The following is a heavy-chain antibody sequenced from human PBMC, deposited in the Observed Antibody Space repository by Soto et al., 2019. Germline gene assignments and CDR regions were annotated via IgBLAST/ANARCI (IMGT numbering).Heavy chain of an antibody. Sequence: GGSLRLSCAASGFTFSSYAMHWVRQAPGKGLEWVAVISYDGSNKYYADSVKGRFTISRDNSKNRLYLQMNSLRAEDTAVYYCARDLGDYYDSSDDHYFDYWGQGTLVTVSS. CDR1: GFTFSSYA. D-gene: IGHD3-22*01. V-gene: IGHV3-30-3*01. J-gene: IGHJ4*02. CDR3: ARDLGDYYDSSDDHYFDY. CDR2: ISYDGSNK.